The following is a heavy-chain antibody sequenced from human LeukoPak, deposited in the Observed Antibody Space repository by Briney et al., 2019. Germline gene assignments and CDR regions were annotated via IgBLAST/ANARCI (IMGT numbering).Heavy chain of an antibody. CDR1: GGSISSYY. Sequence: SETLSLTCTVSGGSISSYYWSWIRQPPGKGLEWIGEIYHSGSTNYNPSLKSRVTITVDKSKNQFSLKLSSVTAADTAVYYCANRDSSGYYSSAFGIWGQGTMVTVSS. D-gene: IGHD3-22*01. J-gene: IGHJ3*02. CDR2: IYHSGST. CDR3: ANRDSSGYYSSAFGI. V-gene: IGHV4-59*12.